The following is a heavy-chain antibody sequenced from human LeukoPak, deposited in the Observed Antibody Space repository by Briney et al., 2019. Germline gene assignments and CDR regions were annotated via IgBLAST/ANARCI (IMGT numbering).Heavy chain of an antibody. J-gene: IGHJ4*02. CDR3: ARAGYCTNGVCSLFDY. CDR1: GYTFTGYY. D-gene: IGHD2-8*01. Sequence: ASVKVSCKASGYTFTGYYMHWVRQAPGQGLEWIGWINPNSGGTNYAQKFQGRVTMTRDTSISTAYMELSRLRSDDTAVYYCARAGYCTNGVCSLFDYWGQGTLVTVSS. V-gene: IGHV1-2*02. CDR2: INPNSGGT.